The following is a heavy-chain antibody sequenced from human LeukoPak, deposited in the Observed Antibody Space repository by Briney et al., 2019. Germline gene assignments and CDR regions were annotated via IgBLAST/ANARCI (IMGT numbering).Heavy chain of an antibody. CDR1: GYTFTNYY. D-gene: IGHD3-10*01. V-gene: IGHV1-46*01. J-gene: IGHJ6*02. CDR3: ARGGYSASFYNPRSYGMDV. CDR2: INPSGDTT. Sequence: ASVKVSCKASGYTFTNYYLHWVRQAPGQGLAWMGIINPSGDTTRYVEEFQGRVTMTRDTSPSTVYMELSSLRYEDTAVYYCARGGYSASFYNPRSYGMDVWGQGTTVIVSS.